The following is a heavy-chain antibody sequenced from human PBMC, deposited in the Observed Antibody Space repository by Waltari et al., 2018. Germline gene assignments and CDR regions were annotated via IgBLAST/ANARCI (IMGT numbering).Heavy chain of an antibody. V-gene: IGHV3-7*01. D-gene: IGHD3-16*01. Sequence: EVQLVESGGDLVQPGGSLRLSCAASGFTFSSYWMSWVRQAPGKGVEGVANKREDGSERRYGDFEKGRFTKSRDNAKNAHVLKMRSLRAEDTAFDYWARKGGSNSPPGYWGQGTLVTVSA. CDR1: GFTFSSYW. CDR2: KREDGSER. J-gene: IGHJ4*02. CDR3: ARKGGSNSPPGY.